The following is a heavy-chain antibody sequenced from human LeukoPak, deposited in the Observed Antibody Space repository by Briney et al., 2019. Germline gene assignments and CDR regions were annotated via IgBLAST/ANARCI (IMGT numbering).Heavy chain of an antibody. Sequence: GGSLRLSCVASGFDFSSYGLSWVRQSPGKGLEWVSTFSGTSGLTYYADSVKGRFTIPRDNSKNALYLQMNSLRDEDTAVYYCAKGDSYYDLLTCFDFWGPGTLVTVSS. V-gene: IGHV3-23*01. CDR2: FSGTSGLT. D-gene: IGHD3-9*01. CDR1: GFDFSSYG. J-gene: IGHJ4*02. CDR3: AKGDSYYDLLTCFDF.